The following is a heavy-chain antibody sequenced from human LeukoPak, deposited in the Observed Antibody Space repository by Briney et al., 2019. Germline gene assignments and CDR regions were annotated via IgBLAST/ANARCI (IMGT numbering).Heavy chain of an antibody. V-gene: IGHV3-9*01. Sequence: GRSLRLSCAASGFTFEDYAMHWVRQAPGKGLEWVSGISWNSGSIGHADSVKGRFTISRDNAKNSLYLQMDSLRPEDTALYYCTKGPYSISKHIDYWGQGTLVTVSS. CDR3: TKGPYSISKHIDY. D-gene: IGHD6-6*01. CDR1: GFTFEDYA. J-gene: IGHJ4*02. CDR2: ISWNSGSI.